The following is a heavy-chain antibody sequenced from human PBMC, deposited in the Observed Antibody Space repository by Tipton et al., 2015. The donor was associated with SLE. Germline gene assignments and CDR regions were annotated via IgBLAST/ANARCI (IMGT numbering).Heavy chain of an antibody. CDR1: GFTFIGYT. J-gene: IGHJ4*02. V-gene: IGHV3-21*01. Sequence: SLRLSCEASGFTFIGYTMNWVRPAPGKGLEWVSSISSSSDYRYHADSVKGRLTISRDNAQNSLYLQMNSLRVEDTAIYYCARSLPYCAGDCYWGHYDYWGLGTLVTVSS. CDR2: ISSSSDYR. D-gene: IGHD2-21*01. CDR3: ARSLPYCAGDCYWGHYDY.